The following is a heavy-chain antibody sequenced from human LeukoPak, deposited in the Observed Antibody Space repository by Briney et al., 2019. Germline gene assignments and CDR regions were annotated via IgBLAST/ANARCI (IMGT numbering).Heavy chain of an antibody. J-gene: IGHJ6*02. V-gene: IGHV3-23*01. Sequence: GGSLRLSCAASGFIFSTYAMSWVRQAPGKGLEWVSVISGGGGSTHYADPVKGRFTISRDNSKNSLDLQMNSLRDEDTAVYYCARGGYSWDVWGQGTTVTVSS. CDR2: ISGGGGST. CDR1: GFIFSTYA. D-gene: IGHD3-16*02. CDR3: ARGGYSWDV.